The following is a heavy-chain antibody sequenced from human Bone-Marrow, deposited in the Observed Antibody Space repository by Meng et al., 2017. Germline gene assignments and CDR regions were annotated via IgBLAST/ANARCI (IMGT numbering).Heavy chain of an antibody. V-gene: IGHV1-69*08. Sequence: QVQLVQPGAEVKKPGSSVKVSCKASGGTFSSYTISWVRQAPGQGLEWMGRIIPILGIANYAQKFQGRVTITADKSTSTAYMELSSLRSEDTAVYYCARDSSGSLSNWFDPWGQGTLVTVSS. D-gene: IGHD3-22*01. CDR2: IIPILGIA. CDR3: ARDSSGSLSNWFDP. J-gene: IGHJ5*02. CDR1: GGTFSSYT.